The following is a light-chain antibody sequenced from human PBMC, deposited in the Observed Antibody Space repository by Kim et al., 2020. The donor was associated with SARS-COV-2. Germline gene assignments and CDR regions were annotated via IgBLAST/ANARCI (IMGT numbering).Light chain of an antibody. CDR1: SGHGTYA. J-gene: IGLJ3*02. CDR2: LYSDGSH. CDR3: QTWGTGIRV. Sequence: ASVKATCYLSSGHGTYAIEWHQEQPGKSPRYLMKLYSDGSHSKGDGIPDRFSGSSSGAERYLTISSLQSEDEADYSCQTWGTGIRVFGGGTQLTVL. V-gene: IGLV4-69*01.